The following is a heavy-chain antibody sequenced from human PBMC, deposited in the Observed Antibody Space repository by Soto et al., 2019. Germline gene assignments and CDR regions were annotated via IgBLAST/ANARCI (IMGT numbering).Heavy chain of an antibody. J-gene: IGHJ6*02. V-gene: IGHV3-30-3*01. CDR2: ISYDGSNK. CDR3: ARDAAGGYSRLLSSGYGMDV. D-gene: IGHD6-13*01. Sequence: PGGSLRLSCAASGFTFSSYAMHWVRQAPGRGLEWVAVISYDGSNKYYADSVKGRFTISRDNSKNTLYLQMNSLRAEDTAVYYCARDAAGGYSRLLSSGYGMDVWGQGTTVTVSS. CDR1: GFTFSSYA.